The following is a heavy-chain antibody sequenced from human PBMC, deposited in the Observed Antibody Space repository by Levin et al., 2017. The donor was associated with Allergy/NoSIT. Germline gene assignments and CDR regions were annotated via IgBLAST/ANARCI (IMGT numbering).Heavy chain of an antibody. J-gene: IGHJ1*01. CDR2: INPSGGST. CDR1: GYTFTSYY. CDR3: ARTSGRWLQSDKYFQH. V-gene: IGHV1-46*01. Sequence: ASVKVSCKASGYTFTSYYMHWVRQAPGQGLEWMGIINPSGGSTSYAQKFQGRVTMTRDTSTSTVYMELSSLRSEDTAVYYCARTSGRWLQSDKYFQHWGQGTLVTVSS. D-gene: IGHD5-24*01.